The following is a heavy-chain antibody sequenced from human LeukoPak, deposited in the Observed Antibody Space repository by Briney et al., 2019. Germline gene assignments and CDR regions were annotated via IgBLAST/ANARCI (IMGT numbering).Heavy chain of an antibody. J-gene: IGHJ4*02. Sequence: ASVKVSCKASGYTFTSYGISWVRQAPGQGLEWMGWISAYNGNTNYAQKLQGRVTMTTDTSTSTAYMELRSLRSDDTAVYYCARDSGSYYVRRYFDYWSQGTLVTVSS. D-gene: IGHD1-26*01. CDR2: ISAYNGNT. CDR3: ARDSGSYYVRRYFDY. V-gene: IGHV1-18*01. CDR1: GYTFTSYG.